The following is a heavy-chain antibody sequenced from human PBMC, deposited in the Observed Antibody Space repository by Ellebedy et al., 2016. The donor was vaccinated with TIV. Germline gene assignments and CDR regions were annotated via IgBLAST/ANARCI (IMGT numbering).Heavy chain of an antibody. J-gene: IGHJ4*02. V-gene: IGHV1-24*01. D-gene: IGHD3-10*01. CDR1: GYTLTELS. Sequence: ASVKVSXXVSGYTLTELSMHWVRQAPGKGLEWMGGFDPEDGETIYAQKFQGRVTMTEDTSTDTAYMELSSLRSEDTAVYYCATHFGSGSYISPLWWGQGTLVTVSS. CDR3: ATHFGSGSYISPLW. CDR2: FDPEDGET.